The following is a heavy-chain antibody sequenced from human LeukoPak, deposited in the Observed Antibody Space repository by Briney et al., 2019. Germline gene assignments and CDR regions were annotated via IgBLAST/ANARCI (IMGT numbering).Heavy chain of an antibody. Sequence: SETLSLTCAVSGYSISSGYYWGWIRQPPGKGLEWIGNIYHSGSTYYNPSLKGRVTISVDTSKNQFSLKLSSVTAADTAVYYCARETYNSLDYWGQGTLVTVSP. J-gene: IGHJ4*02. CDR1: GYSISSGYY. D-gene: IGHD5-24*01. V-gene: IGHV4-38-2*02. CDR2: IYHSGST. CDR3: ARETYNSLDY.